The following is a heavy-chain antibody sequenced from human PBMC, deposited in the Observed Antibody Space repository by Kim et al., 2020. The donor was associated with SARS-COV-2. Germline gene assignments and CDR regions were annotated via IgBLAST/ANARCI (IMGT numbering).Heavy chain of an antibody. J-gene: IGHJ2*01. D-gene: IGHD3-10*01. V-gene: IGHV1-8*01. CDR2: MNPDSGRT. Sequence: ASVKVSCKASGYTFTTYDISWVRQAPGQGLEWMGWMNPDSGRTGYAHEFQGRVTMTANASLGTAHMEMSSLKYEDTAVYYCARGPPYYGSGHYYWPPNFDHWGRGTLVTVS. CDR1: GYTFTTYD. CDR3: ARGPPYYGSGHYYWPPNFDH.